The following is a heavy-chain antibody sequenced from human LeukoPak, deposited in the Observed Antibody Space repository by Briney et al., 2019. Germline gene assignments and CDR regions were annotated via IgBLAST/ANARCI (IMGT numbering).Heavy chain of an antibody. CDR1: GYTFTSYY. Sequence: GASVNVSCTASGYTFTSYYMHWVRQAPGQGLEWMGIINPSGGSTSYAQKFQGRVTMTRDTSTSTVYMELSSLRSEDTAVYYCARDPGPTTVTTDAWGQGTLVTVSS. V-gene: IGHV1-46*01. CDR3: ARDPGPTTVTTDA. J-gene: IGHJ5*02. D-gene: IGHD4-17*01. CDR2: INPSGGST.